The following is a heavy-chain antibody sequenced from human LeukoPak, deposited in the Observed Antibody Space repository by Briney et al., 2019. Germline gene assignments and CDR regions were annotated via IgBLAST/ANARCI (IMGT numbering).Heavy chain of an antibody. CDR2: VNRDGSET. CDR3: ARNNGMDV. CDR1: GFALSSHW. Sequence: GGSLRLSCAASGFALSSHWMTWVRQVPGRGPEWVADVNRDGSETYYLDSVKGRFTISKDNAKNSLYLQMNSLRAEDTALYHCARNNGMDVWGQGTTVTVSS. J-gene: IGHJ6*02. V-gene: IGHV3-7*03.